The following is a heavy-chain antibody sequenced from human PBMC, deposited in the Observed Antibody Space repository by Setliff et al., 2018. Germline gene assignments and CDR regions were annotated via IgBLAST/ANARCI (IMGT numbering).Heavy chain of an antibody. V-gene: IGHV1-69*13. J-gene: IGHJ3*02. CDR1: GGTFSSYA. CDR3: ARGRDIVGATGGAFDI. D-gene: IGHD1-26*01. Sequence: SVKVSYKSSGGTFSSYAISWLRQAPGQGLEWMGGIIPIFGTANYAQKFQGRVTITADESTSTAYMELSSLRSEDTAVYYWARGRDIVGATGGAFDIWGQGTMVTVSS. CDR2: IIPIFGTA.